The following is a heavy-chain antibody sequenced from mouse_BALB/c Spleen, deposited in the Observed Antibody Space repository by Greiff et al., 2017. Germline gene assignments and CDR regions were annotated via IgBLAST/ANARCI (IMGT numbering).Heavy chain of an antibody. J-gene: IGHJ3*01. CDR1: GYTFTSYW. V-gene: IGHV1S81*02. Sequence: QVQLQQPGAEPVKPGASVKLSCKASGYTFTSYWMHWVKQRPGQGLEWIGEINPSNGRTNYNEKFKSKATLTVDKSSSTAYMQLSSLTSEDSAVYYCARDGASPPYWGQGTLVTVSA. CDR2: INPSNGRT. CDR3: ARDGASPPY. D-gene: IGHD6-1*01.